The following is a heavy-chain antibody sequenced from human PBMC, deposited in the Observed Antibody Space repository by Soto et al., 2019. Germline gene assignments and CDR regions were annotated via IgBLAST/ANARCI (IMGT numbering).Heavy chain of an antibody. Sequence: PGGSLRLSCAASGFSFSNYAMSWVRQAPGKGLQWVSTISGSSGSTFYADSVRGRFTISRDNSKNTLYLQMNSLRAKDTAVYYCAKLRGSRYFDWAFDYSGQGTLVTVSS. CDR3: AKLRGSRYFDWAFDY. CDR1: GFSFSNYA. V-gene: IGHV3-23*01. D-gene: IGHD3-9*01. J-gene: IGHJ4*02. CDR2: ISGSSGST.